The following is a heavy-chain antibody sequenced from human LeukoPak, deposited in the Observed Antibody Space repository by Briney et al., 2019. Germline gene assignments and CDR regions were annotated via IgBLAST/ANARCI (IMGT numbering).Heavy chain of an antibody. V-gene: IGHV1-69*01. J-gene: IGHJ4*02. D-gene: IGHD3-22*01. CDR2: IIPIFGTA. Sequence: SVKVSCKASGGSFSRYAIGWVRQAPGQGLEWMGGIIPIFGTANYAQKFQGRVTITADESTRTAYMELRTLRSEDTAIYYCARGSGETGGYYYVYWGRGTPVTVSS. CDR1: GGSFSRYA. CDR3: ARGSGETGGYYYVY.